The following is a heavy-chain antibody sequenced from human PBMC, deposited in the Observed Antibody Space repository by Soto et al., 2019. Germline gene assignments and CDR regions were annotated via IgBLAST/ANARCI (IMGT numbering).Heavy chain of an antibody. CDR2: IYYSGST. D-gene: IGHD3-10*01. Sequence: QVQLQESGPGLVKPSETLSLTCTVSGGSISSYYWSWIRQPPGKGLEWIGYIYYSGSTNSHPSLNRRVTISVDTSKNQVSLKLSSVTAADTSVYYCARRYGSSFDIWGQGTKFTVSS. J-gene: IGHJ3*02. V-gene: IGHV4-59*08. CDR1: GGSISSYY. CDR3: ARRYGSSFDI.